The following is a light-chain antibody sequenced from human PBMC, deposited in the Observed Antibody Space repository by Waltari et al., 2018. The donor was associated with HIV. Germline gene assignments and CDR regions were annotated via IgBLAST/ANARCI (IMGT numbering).Light chain of an antibody. J-gene: IGLJ3*02. V-gene: IGLV1-40*01. CDR1: SSNIGAGYH. CDR3: QSYDTTLSGWV. Sequence: QSVLTQPPSVSGAPGQRVAISCTGTSSNIGAGYHVHWSQHLPGTAPKLLIYGNPVRPSGVPDRFSGSKSGTSASLAITGLQADDEADYYCQSYDTTLSGWVFGGGTKLTVL. CDR2: GNP.